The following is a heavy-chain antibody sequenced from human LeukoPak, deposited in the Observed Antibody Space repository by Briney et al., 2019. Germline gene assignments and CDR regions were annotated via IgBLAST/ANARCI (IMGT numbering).Heavy chain of an antibody. CDR3: ARQISRYDFWSGYPDY. CDR2: IYYSGST. J-gene: IGHJ4*02. Sequence: PSETLSLTCTVSGGSISSYYWSWIRQPPGKGLEWIGYIYYSGSTNYNPSLKSRVTISVDTSKNQFSLKLSSVTAADTAVYYCARQISRYDFWSGYPDYWGQGTLVTVSS. V-gene: IGHV4-59*01. CDR1: GGSISSYY. D-gene: IGHD3-3*01.